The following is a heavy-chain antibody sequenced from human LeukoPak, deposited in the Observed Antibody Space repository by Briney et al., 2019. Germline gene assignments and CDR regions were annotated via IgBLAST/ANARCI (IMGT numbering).Heavy chain of an antibody. CDR3: ARDSSDCSSTSCYWAPGY. CDR2: ISAYNGNT. D-gene: IGHD2-2*01. J-gene: IGHJ4*02. Sequence: ASVKVSCKASGYTFTSYGISWVRQAPGQGLEWMGWISAYNGNTNYAQKLQGRVTMTTDTSTSTAYMELRSLRSDDTAVYYCARDSSDCSSTSCYWAPGYWGQGTLVTVSS. V-gene: IGHV1-18*01. CDR1: GYTFTSYG.